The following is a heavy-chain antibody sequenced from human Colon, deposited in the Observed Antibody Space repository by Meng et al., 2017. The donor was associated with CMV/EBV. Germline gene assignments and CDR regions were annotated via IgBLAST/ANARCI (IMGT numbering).Heavy chain of an antibody. CDR2: TYTNGYT. CDR3: TTHSGGY. V-gene: IGHV3-23*05. CDR1: GFVFNKYA. J-gene: IGHJ4*02. Sequence: GESLKISCEASGFVFNKYAMTWVRQAPGRGLEWVSVTYTNGYTDHADSVRGRFTVSRDNFKNMVFLQMNSLRAEDTAIYYCTTHSGGYWGQGTLVTVSS.